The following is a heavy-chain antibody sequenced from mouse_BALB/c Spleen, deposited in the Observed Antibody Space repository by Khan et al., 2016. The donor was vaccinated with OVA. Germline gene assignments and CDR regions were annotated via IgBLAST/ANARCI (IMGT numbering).Heavy chain of an antibody. Sequence: DMVKPGASVKLSCKASGYTFTSYWINWIKQRPGQGLEWIGRIAPGSGSTNYNEMFKGKATLTVDKSSSTAYSQLSSLSSEDSAVYFWATSKYDGRSLYALDYWGQGTSVTVSS. CDR2: IAPGSGST. CDR3: ATSKYDGRSLYALDY. J-gene: IGHJ4*01. D-gene: IGHD1-1*01. CDR1: GYTFTSYW. V-gene: IGHV1S41*01.